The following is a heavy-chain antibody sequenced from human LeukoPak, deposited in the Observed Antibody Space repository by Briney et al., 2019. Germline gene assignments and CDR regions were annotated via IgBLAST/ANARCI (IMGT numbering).Heavy chain of an antibody. D-gene: IGHD3-10*01. Sequence: GGSLRLSCAASGFTFSSYWMHWVRQAPGKGLVWVSRISSDGSSTTYADSLEGRFTISRDNSKNTLYLQMNSLRAEDTALYYCAKFFLPYLAGGTGSRWGQGTLVTVSS. CDR2: ISSDGSST. CDR3: AKFFLPYLAGGTGSR. J-gene: IGHJ4*02. CDR1: GFTFSSYW. V-gene: IGHV3-74*01.